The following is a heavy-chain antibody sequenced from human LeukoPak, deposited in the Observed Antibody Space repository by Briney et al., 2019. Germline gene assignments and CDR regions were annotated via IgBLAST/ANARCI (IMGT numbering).Heavy chain of an antibody. CDR1: GFTFNSYW. CDR2: VQQLGSER. CDR3: ARALGYCSSTSCSD. V-gene: IGHV3-7*01. Sequence: GGSLRLSCAASGFTFNSYWMSWVRQAPGKGLEWVANVQQLGSERYYLDSVRGRFTVSRDNARRSVYLQMNSLRAEDTAVYYCARALGYCSSTSCSDWGQGTLVTVSS. D-gene: IGHD2-2*01. J-gene: IGHJ4*02.